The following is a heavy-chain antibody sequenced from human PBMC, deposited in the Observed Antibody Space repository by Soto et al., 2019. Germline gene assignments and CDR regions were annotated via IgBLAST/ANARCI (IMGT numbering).Heavy chain of an antibody. J-gene: IGHJ4*02. CDR1: GYTFTNFG. CDR3: ARGGTPIDY. V-gene: IGHV1-18*01. D-gene: IGHD3-16*01. Sequence: QVQLVQSGAEVKKPGASVKVSCKASGYTFTNFGISWVRQAPGQGLEWMGWITMTTDTSTSTANMELRSLRSDDTAVYYCARGGTPIDYWGQGTLVTVSS.